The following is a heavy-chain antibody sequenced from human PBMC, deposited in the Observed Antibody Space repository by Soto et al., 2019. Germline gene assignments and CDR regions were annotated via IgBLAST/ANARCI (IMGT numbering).Heavy chain of an antibody. Sequence: GALRLSCAASGFTFSSYGMHWVRQAPGKGLEWVAVISYDGSNKYYADSVKGRFTVSRDNSKNTLYLQMNSLRAEDTAVYYCAKDGSGYFPSDYYGMDVWGQGTTVTVSS. CDR3: AKDGSGYFPSDYYGMDV. CDR2: ISYDGSNK. V-gene: IGHV3-30*18. D-gene: IGHD3-3*01. CDR1: GFTFSSYG. J-gene: IGHJ6*02.